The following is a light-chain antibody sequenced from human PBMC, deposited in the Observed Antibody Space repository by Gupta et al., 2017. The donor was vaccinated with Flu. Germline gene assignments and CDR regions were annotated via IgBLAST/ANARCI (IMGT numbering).Light chain of an antibody. J-gene: IGKJ5*01. CDR2: LGS. CDR1: QSLLHSNGYNY. Sequence: DIVMTKSPLSLPVTPGETASISCRSSQSLLHSNGYNYLDWYLQKPGQSPQLLIYLGSNRASGVPDRFSGSGSGTDFTLKISRVEAEDVGVYYCMQALQTPPTFGQGTRLEIK. V-gene: IGKV2-28*01. CDR3: MQALQTPPT.